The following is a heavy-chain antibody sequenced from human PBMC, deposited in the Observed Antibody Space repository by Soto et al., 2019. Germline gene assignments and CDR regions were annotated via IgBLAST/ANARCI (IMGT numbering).Heavy chain of an antibody. CDR2: IYYSGST. J-gene: IGHJ6*03. D-gene: IGHD1-20*01. CDR3: AHHGGWYTLPEYSMNV. CDR1: GGSIGNYY. Sequence: QVQLQESGPGLVKPSETLSLTCTVSGGSIGNYYWSWIRQPPGKGLEWIGYIYYSGSTNYNPSLKSRVIISMDMPKTQFALKLTSVPAADTAVYYFAHHGGWYTLPEYSMNVWGTGTTVTVSS. V-gene: IGHV4-59*08.